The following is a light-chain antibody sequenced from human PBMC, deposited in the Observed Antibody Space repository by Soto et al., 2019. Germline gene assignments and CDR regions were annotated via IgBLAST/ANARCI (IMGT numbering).Light chain of an antibody. J-gene: IGKJ1*01. V-gene: IGKV1-27*01. CDR1: HAISNY. CDR3: QKYDRAPRT. Sequence: DIQMTQSPPSLSASVGDRVTITCRASHAISNYLAWYQKKPGKVPELLIYAASTSQSGDPSRFSGSGSGTDFTLTISSLQPEDVATYYCQKYDRAPRTFGQGTKVEIK. CDR2: AAS.